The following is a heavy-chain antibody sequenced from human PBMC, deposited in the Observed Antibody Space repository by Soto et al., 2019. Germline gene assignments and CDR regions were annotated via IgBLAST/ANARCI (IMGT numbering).Heavy chain of an antibody. CDR2: INHSGST. CDR1: GGSFSGYY. Sequence: PSETMSLTCAVYGGSFSGYYWTWIRQPPGTGLEWIGEINHSGSTNYNPSLKSRVTISVDTSKNQFSLKLTSVTAADTAVYYCARDKITGLFDYWGQGTLVTVSS. J-gene: IGHJ4*02. CDR3: ARDKITGLFDY. V-gene: IGHV4-34*01. D-gene: IGHD2-8*02.